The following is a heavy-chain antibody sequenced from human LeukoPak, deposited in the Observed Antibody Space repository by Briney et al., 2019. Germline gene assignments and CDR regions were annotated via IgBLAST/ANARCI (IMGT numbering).Heavy chain of an antibody. CDR2: INHSGST. CDR3: ARDRRGSGSLGRFPFDD. D-gene: IGHD3-10*01. V-gene: IGHV4-34*01. Sequence: SGTLSLTCAVYGGSFSGYYWSWLRQPPGKGLEWIGEINHSGSTNYNPSLKSRVTISVDTSKNQFSLKLSSVTAADTAVYYCARDRRGSGSLGRFPFDDWGQGTLVTVSS. J-gene: IGHJ4*02. CDR1: GGSFSGYY.